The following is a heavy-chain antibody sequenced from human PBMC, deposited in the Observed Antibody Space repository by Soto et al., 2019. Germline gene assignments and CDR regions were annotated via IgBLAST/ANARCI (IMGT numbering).Heavy chain of an antibody. D-gene: IGHD5-18*01. V-gene: IGHV4-31*03. Sequence: SETLSLTCTVPGGSISSGGYCWSWIRQHPGKGLEWIGYIYYSGSTYYNPSLKSRVTISVDTSKNQFSLKLSSVTAADTAVYYCARRGYSYGYHYYYYGMDVWGQGTTVTVSS. J-gene: IGHJ6*02. CDR1: GGSISSGGYC. CDR3: ARRGYSYGYHYYYYGMDV. CDR2: IYYSGST.